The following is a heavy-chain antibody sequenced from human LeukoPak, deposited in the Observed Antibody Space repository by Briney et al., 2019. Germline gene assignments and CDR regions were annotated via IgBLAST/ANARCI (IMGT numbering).Heavy chain of an antibody. V-gene: IGHV3-30*04. CDR2: TSYDGSNK. J-gene: IGHJ5*02. CDR3: VREMYRFGEPGTRWFDP. CDR1: GFTFITYA. Sequence: PGGSLRLSCAASGFTFITYAMHWVRQAPGKGLEWVAFTSYDGSNKYYADSVKGRFTISRDNSKNTLYLQMNSLRAEDTAIYYCVREMYRFGEPGTRWFDPWGQGTLVTVSS. D-gene: IGHD3-10*01.